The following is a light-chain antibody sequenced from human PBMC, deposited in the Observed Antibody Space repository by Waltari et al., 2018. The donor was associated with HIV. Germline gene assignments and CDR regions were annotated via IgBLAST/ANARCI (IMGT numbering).Light chain of an antibody. CDR3: QSYDTSLSGWGI. Sequence: QSVLTQPPSVSGAPGQRVTISCTGIPSNMGPDYDVHWYQQLPGTAPKPLIFLTDARPPGVPDRFSGSKSGSSASLAITGLQADDEATYYCQSYDTSLSGWGIFGGGTKVTVL. J-gene: IGLJ2*01. CDR2: LTD. V-gene: IGLV1-40*01. CDR1: PSNMGPDYD.